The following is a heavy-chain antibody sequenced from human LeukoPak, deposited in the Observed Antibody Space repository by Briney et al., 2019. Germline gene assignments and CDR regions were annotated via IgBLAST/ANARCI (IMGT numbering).Heavy chain of an antibody. Sequence: GGSLRLPCAASGLTFSSYAMSWVRQAPGKGLEWVSAISGSGGSTYYADSVKGRFTISRDNSQNTMYLQMNSLRVEDTAVYYCARENDYALDYWGQGTLVTVSS. D-gene: IGHD4-17*01. CDR3: ARENDYALDY. CDR1: GLTFSSYA. CDR2: ISGSGGST. J-gene: IGHJ4*02. V-gene: IGHV3-23*01.